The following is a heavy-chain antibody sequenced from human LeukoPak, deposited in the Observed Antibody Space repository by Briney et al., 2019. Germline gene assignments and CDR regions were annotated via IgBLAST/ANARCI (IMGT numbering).Heavy chain of an antibody. CDR2: INHSGST. J-gene: IGHJ4*02. D-gene: IGHD3-22*01. Sequence: PSETLSLTCAVYGGSFSGYYWSWIRQPPGKGLEWIGEINHSGSTNYNPSLKSRVTISVDTSKNQFSLKLSSVTAADTAVYYCARGGERRYYYDSSGLGGFDYWGQGTLVTVSP. CDR3: ARGGERRYYYDSSGLGGFDY. V-gene: IGHV4-34*01. CDR1: GGSFSGYY.